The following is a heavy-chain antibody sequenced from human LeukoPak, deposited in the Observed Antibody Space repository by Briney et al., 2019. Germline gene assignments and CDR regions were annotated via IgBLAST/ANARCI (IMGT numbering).Heavy chain of an antibody. CDR2: IYHGGST. V-gene: IGHV4-4*02. CDR1: GGSISSSNW. D-gene: IGHD3-10*01. Sequence: SETLSLTCAVSGGSISSSNWWSWVRQPPGKGLEWIGEIYHGGSTNYNPSLKSRVTISVDKSKNQFSLKLSSVTAADTAVYYCAKGRNSYDSGRCHSPNCYYGMDVWGQGTTVIVSS. J-gene: IGHJ6*02. CDR3: AKGRNSYDSGRCHSPNCYYGMDV.